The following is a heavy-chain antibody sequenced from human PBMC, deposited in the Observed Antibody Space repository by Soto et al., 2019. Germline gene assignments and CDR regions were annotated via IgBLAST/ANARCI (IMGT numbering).Heavy chain of an antibody. CDR3: ASGGNSLNFDS. V-gene: IGHV3-74*01. D-gene: IGHD4-4*01. J-gene: IGHJ4*02. CDR1: GFTFRSYW. CDR2: INSDGSST. Sequence: EVQLVESGGGLVQPGGSLRLSCAASGFTFRSYWMQWVRQAPGKGLVWVSWINSDGSSTSYADSVKGRFTISRDNAKNTLYLQMNSLRAEDTAVYYCASGGNSLNFDSWGPGTLVTVSS.